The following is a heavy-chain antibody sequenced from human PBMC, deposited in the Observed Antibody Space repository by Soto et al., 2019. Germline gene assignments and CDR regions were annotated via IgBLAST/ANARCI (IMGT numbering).Heavy chain of an antibody. J-gene: IGHJ6*02. D-gene: IGHD3-22*01. CDR2: ISAYTGNS. CDR1: GYTFFTYG. CDR3: VRDYGNYYYMSDPRHYSPTMDF. Sequence: QVQLGQSGPEVKQPGASVKVSCKASGYTFFTYGVTWVRQAPGQGLEWMGWISAYTGNSNYAHRRQGRLTLTTESSTRTAYMELWSLISADTDVYSCVRDYGNYYYMSDPRHYSPTMDFWGQGTTVTVS. V-gene: IGHV1-18*04.